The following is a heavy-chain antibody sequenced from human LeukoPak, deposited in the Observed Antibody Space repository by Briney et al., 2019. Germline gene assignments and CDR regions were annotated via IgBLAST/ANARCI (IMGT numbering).Heavy chain of an antibody. J-gene: IGHJ4*02. V-gene: IGHV3-74*01. Sequence: PGGSLRLPCVPSGFSFSGSWKHWLRPVPRKGLVCVSRSGGDGSATYYAGSVTVRFTVSRDNTTHTLFLQMDSLRAEDTAVYYCARTDNFDYWGQGTLVTVSS. CDR3: ARTDNFDY. D-gene: IGHD3-22*01. CDR2: SGGDGSAT. CDR1: GFSFSGSW.